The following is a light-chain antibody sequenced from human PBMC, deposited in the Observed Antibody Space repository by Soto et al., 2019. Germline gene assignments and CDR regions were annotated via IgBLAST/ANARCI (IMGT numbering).Light chain of an antibody. V-gene: IGKV1-5*01. CDR2: HAS. CDR1: QSIDRW. Sequence: DIHLTQSPSTLPASVVDIVPITFLASQSIDRWLAWYQQKPGKAPKILIYHASSLETGVPSRFSGSGSGTDFTLAISSLQPEDSATYYCLQYINFPWTFGQGTKVDIK. J-gene: IGKJ1*01. CDR3: LQYINFPWT.